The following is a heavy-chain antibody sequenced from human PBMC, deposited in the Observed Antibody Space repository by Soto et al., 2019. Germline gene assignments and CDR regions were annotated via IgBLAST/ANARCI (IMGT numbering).Heavy chain of an antibody. D-gene: IGHD3-10*01. Sequence: SETLSLTCAVYGGSFTGYSWTWIRQPPGKGLEWIGQINHSGSTIYSTSLKSRLTISVGTSKNQFSLELSSVTAADTAVYYCAGGLLGGDSHSGGWYYFECWGRVALVTFAS. CDR3: AGGLLGGDSHSGGWYYFEC. V-gene: IGHV4-34*01. CDR1: GGSFTGYS. CDR2: INHSGST. J-gene: IGHJ4*02.